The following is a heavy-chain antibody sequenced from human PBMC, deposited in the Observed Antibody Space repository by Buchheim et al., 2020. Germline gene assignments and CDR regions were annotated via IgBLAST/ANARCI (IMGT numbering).Heavy chain of an antibody. V-gene: IGHV3-66*01. CDR3: ARDTSSPARADW. D-gene: IGHD3/OR15-3a*01. CDR2: IYGNDDP. CDR1: GFSVSSNY. J-gene: IGHJ4*02. Sequence: EAKLVESGGGLVQPGGSLRLSCAASGFSVSSNYMNWVRQPPGTVLEWVSLIYGNDDPKYTYSAKGRFTISRDDSQNIVFLHMNRLRVEDTAVYYCARDTSSPARADWWGRGTL.